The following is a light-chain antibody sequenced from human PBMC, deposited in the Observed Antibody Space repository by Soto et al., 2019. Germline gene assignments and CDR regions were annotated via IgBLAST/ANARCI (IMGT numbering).Light chain of an antibody. CDR2: GAS. J-gene: IGKJ5*01. CDR3: QHRINWPRT. V-gene: IGKV3D-20*02. Sequence: ETVLTQSPGTLSLSPGERATLPCRSSQSVSNNYLAWYQQKPGQAPRLVMSGASSRATGIPDRFSGSGSETDFTLTISSLEPEDFAVYYCQHRINWPRTFGQGTRLDIK. CDR1: QSVSNNY.